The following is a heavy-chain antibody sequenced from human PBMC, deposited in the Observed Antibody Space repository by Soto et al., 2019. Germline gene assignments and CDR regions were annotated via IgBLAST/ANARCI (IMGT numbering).Heavy chain of an antibody. D-gene: IGHD2-15*01. CDR3: ARVVRSCSGGSCYSNYFDY. Sequence: QVQLVQAGAEVKKPGASVKVSCKASGYNFTGYYMHWVRQAPGQGLEWMGWINPNSGGTNYAQKFQGWVTMTSDTSISTADMELSRLRSDDTSVYYCARVVRSCSGGSCYSNYFDYWGQGTLVTVSS. J-gene: IGHJ4*02. CDR2: INPNSGGT. CDR1: GYNFTGYY. V-gene: IGHV1-2*04.